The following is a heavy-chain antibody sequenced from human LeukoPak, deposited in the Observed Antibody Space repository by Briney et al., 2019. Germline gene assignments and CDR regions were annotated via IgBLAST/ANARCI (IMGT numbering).Heavy chain of an antibody. CDR1: GFTVSSNY. V-gene: IGHV3-53*01. CDR3: AKSTNYDILTEFDY. CDR2: IYSGGST. Sequence: GGSLRLSCAASGFTVSSNYMSWVRQAPGKGLEWVSVIYSGGSTYYADSVKGRFTISRDNSKNTLYLQMNSLRAEDTAVYYCAKSTNYDILTEFDYWGQGTLVTVSS. D-gene: IGHD3-9*01. J-gene: IGHJ4*02.